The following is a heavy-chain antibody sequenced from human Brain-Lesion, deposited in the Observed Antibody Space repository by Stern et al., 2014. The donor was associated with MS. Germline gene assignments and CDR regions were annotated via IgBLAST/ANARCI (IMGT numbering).Heavy chain of an antibody. Sequence: VQLVESGPGLVKPSGTLSLTCAVSGGSISSSNWWSWVRQSPGKGLEWIGESDHSGSTIYNPSLKSRVTVSADKSKNRFSPNLRSVTAADTAVYFCARFPASRPHVFDSWGQGTLVTVSS. CDR1: GGSISSSNW. V-gene: IGHV4-4*02. CDR3: ARFPASRPHVFDS. D-gene: IGHD6-13*01. J-gene: IGHJ4*02. CDR2: SDHSGST.